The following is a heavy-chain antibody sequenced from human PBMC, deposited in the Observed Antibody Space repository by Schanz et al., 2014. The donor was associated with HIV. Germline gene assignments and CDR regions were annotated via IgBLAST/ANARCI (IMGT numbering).Heavy chain of an antibody. Sequence: QVQLVQSGAEGKKPGASVKVSCKASGYTFTGYYLHWIRQAPGQGLEWMGWFNPNSGGRIYPQKFEGRVTMTRDTSISTAYMELSSLRYDDTAVYYCAREPSFSGLDVWGQGTTVIVSS. CDR2: FNPNSGGR. CDR1: GYTFTGYY. D-gene: IGHD6-6*01. J-gene: IGHJ6*02. V-gene: IGHV1-2*02. CDR3: AREPSFSGLDV.